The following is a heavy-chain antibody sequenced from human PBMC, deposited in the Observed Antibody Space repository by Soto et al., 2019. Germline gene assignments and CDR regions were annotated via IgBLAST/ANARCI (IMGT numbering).Heavy chain of an antibody. J-gene: IGHJ6*02. CDR1: GYTFTSYY. V-gene: IGHV1-46*01. CDR2: INPSGGST. Sequence: GASVKVSCKASGYTFTSYYMHWVRQAPGQGLEWMGIINPSGGSTSYAQKFQGRVTMTRDTSTSTVYMELSSLRSEDTAVYYCAKELYDFWSGYPYMPHYYYYYGVDGWGQGTTVTVAS. CDR3: AKELYDFWSGYPYMPHYYYYYGVDG. D-gene: IGHD3-3*01.